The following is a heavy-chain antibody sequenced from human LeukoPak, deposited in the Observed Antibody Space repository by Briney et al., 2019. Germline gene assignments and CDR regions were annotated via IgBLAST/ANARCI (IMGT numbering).Heavy chain of an antibody. CDR2: INLDGNDK. CDR3: VRSGSYFSK. CDR1: GFIFSSHW. D-gene: IGHD1-26*01. V-gene: IGHV3-7*01. Sequence: PGGSLRPSXAASGFIFSSHWMSWVRQAPGKGLEWVANINLDGNDKNYVDSVKGRFTISRDNAKNSLYLQMNSLRAEDTAMYYCVRSGSYFSKWGQGALVTVSS. J-gene: IGHJ4*02.